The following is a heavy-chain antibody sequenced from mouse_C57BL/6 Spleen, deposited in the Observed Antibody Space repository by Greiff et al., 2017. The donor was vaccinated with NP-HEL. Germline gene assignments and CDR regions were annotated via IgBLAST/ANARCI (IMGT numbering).Heavy chain of an antibody. CDR2: IYPRDGST. J-gene: IGHJ1*03. Sequence: VQLVESGPELVKPGASVKLSCKASGYTFTSYDINWVKQRPGQGLEWIGWIYPRDGSTKYNEKFTGKATLTVDTSSSTAYMELHSLTSEDSAVYYCASELGRSYWYFDVWGTGTTVTVSS. D-gene: IGHD4-1*01. V-gene: IGHV1-85*01. CDR3: ASELGRSYWYFDV. CDR1: GYTFTSYD.